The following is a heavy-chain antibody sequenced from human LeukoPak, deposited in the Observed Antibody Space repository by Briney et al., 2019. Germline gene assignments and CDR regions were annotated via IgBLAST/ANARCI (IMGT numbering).Heavy chain of an antibody. CDR3: ARGRTPANDAFDI. CDR2: INHSGST. V-gene: IGHV4-34*01. Sequence: PSETLSLTCAVYGGSFSGYYWSWIRQPPGKGLEWIGEINHSGSTNYNPSLKSRVTISVDTSKNQFSPKLNSVTAADTAVYYCARGRTPANDAFDIWGQGTIVTVSS. J-gene: IGHJ3*02. CDR1: GGSFSGYY. D-gene: IGHD1-14*01.